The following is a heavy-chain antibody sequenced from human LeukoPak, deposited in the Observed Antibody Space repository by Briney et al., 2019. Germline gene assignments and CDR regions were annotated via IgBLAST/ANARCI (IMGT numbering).Heavy chain of an antibody. CDR1: GFMFHDYA. Sequence: GGSLRLSCAAPGFMFHDYAIHWVRQAPGKGLEWVSLISGDGGSTFYADSVKGRFTISRDNSKNSLYLQMNSLRSDDTALYYCARESESSGWYDCWGQGTLVTVSS. CDR2: ISGDGGST. CDR3: ARESESSGWYDC. D-gene: IGHD3-22*01. V-gene: IGHV3-43*02. J-gene: IGHJ5*01.